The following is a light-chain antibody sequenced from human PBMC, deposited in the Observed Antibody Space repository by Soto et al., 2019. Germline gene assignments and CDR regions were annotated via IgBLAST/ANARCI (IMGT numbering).Light chain of an antibody. CDR1: SGHSSYI. V-gene: IGLV4-60*02. CDR2: LQGSGNY. CDR3: ETWDSYTRV. J-gene: IGLJ3*02. Sequence: QPVLTQSSSASASLGSSVKLTCTLSSGHSSYIIAWHQQQPGKAPRYLMKLQGSGNYNKGSGVPDRFSGSSSGPDRYLTISNLQFEDEADYYCETWDSYTRVFGGGTKVTVL.